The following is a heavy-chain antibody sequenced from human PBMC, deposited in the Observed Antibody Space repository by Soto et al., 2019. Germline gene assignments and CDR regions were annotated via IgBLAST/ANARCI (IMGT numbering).Heavy chain of an antibody. CDR3: ARDGSQSVFDY. Sequence: AGGALKQPCGATGATFRRVAMHMVRQSPGKGRERVAGILFGGSSKKKTETVKGRFTVSKDNSNNMLYLQMNSLRAEDTAVYYCARDGSQSVFDYWGPRSLVTVSS. CDR1: GATFRRVA. D-gene: IGHD3-10*01. CDR2: ILFGGSSK. J-gene: IGHJ4*02. V-gene: IGHV3-33*01.